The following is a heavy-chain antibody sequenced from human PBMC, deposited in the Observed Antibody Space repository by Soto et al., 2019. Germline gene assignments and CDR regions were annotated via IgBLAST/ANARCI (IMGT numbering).Heavy chain of an antibody. J-gene: IGHJ6*02. D-gene: IGHD2-2*01. CDR1: GFTFSSYG. CDR2: ISYDGSNK. CDR3: AKGGYCSSTSCYAYYYYGMDV. V-gene: IGHV3-30*18. Sequence: QVQLVESGGGVVQPGRSLRLSCAASGFTFSSYGMHWVRQAPGKGLEWVAVISYDGSNKYYADSVKGRFTISRDNSKNTLYLQMNSLRAEDTAVYYCAKGGYCSSTSCYAYYYYGMDVWGQGTTVTVSS.